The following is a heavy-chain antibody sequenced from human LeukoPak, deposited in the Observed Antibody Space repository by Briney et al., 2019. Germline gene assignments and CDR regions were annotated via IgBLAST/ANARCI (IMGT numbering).Heavy chain of an antibody. CDR2: IYYSGTT. V-gene: IGHV4-59*12. D-gene: IGHD3-16*01. CDR3: ARTGGVGYYDYVWGSYPKPYYFDY. Sequence: SETLSLTCTVSGGSISSYYWSWIRQPPGKGLEWIGYIYYSGTTNYNPSLKSRVTISVDTSKNQFSLKLSSVTAADTAVYYCARTGGVGYYDYVWGSYPKPYYFDYWGQGTLVTVSS. CDR1: GGSISSYY. J-gene: IGHJ4*02.